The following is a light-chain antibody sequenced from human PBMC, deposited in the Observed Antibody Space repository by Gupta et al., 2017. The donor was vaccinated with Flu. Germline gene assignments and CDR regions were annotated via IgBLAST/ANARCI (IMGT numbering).Light chain of an antibody. V-gene: IGKV2-28*01. CDR2: LGS. Sequence: VTPGEPASISCRSSLSRLYSNGYKYLDRYLQKPGQSPQLLIYLGSNRLSAVPDRFSGRESGRDFRLKIIRMVAEDVRVSCCSQALQNAFTFGQGTKMDI. CDR1: LSRLYSNGYKY. J-gene: IGKJ2*01. CDR3: SQALQNAFT.